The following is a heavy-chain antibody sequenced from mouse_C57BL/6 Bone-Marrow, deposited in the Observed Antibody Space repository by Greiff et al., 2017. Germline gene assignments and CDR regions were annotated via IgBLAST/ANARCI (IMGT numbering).Heavy chain of an antibody. J-gene: IGHJ4*01. CDR3: ARRYYGSIPYAMDY. Sequence: VKLVESGAELVRPGTSVKVSCKASGYAFTNYLIEWVKQRPGQGLAWIGVINPGSGGTHYNEKFKGKATLTADKSSSTAYMQLSSLTSEVSAVSFCARRYYGSIPYAMDYWGQGTSVTVSS. CDR1: GYAFTNYL. V-gene: IGHV1-54*01. D-gene: IGHD1-1*01. CDR2: INPGSGGT.